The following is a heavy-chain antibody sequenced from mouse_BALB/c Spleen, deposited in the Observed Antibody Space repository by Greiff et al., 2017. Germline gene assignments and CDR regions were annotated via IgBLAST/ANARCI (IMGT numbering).Heavy chain of an antibody. CDR2: ISSGGSYT. D-gene: IGHD2-4*01. CDR1: GFTFSSYA. V-gene: IGHV5-9-4*01. CDR3: ARVDDYDEGYYFDY. J-gene: IGHJ2*01. Sequence: DVKLVESGGGLVKPGGSLKLSCAASGFTFSSYAMSWVRQSPEKRLEWVAEISSGGSYTYYPDTVTGRFTISRDNAKNTLYLEMSSLRSEDTAMYYCARVDDYDEGYYFDYWGQGTTLTVSS.